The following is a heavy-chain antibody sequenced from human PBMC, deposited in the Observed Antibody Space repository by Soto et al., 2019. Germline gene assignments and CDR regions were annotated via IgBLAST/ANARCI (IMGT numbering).Heavy chain of an antibody. CDR3: ARDAFSGDYSNHLDY. V-gene: IGHV1-18*01. CDR2: SSAHNGNT. Sequence: QVQLVQSGPEVKKPGASVKVSCKASGYTFTTYGINWVRQAPGQGLEWMGWSSAHNGNTAYAERFQGRVTVTTDTSTSTAYMELRSLRSDDTAVYYCARDAFSGDYSNHLDYWGQGTLVSVSS. CDR1: GYTFTTYG. D-gene: IGHD4-4*01. J-gene: IGHJ4*02.